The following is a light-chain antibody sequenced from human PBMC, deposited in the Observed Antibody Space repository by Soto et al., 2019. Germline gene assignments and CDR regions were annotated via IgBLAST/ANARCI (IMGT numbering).Light chain of an antibody. CDR1: RDISDY. CDR3: QHSYSPPLS. V-gene: IGKV1-39*01. Sequence: DLQMTQSPSSLSASVGDRVTITCRASRDISDYLNWFQHKPGRAPKLLIYAASTLHSGVPARFSGSGSESGTDYALTISGTQPEDAATYYCQHSYSPPLSFGGGTRVEIK. J-gene: IGKJ4*01. CDR2: AAS.